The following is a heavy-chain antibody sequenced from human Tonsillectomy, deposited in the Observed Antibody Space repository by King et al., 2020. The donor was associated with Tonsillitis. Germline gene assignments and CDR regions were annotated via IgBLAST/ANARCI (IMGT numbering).Heavy chain of an antibody. V-gene: IGHV1-69*04. D-gene: IGHD6-6*01. CDR2: IIPILDIV. CDR3: AGVAGAARRDG. CDR1: GGTXSXYA. J-gene: IGHJ6*02. Sequence: VQLVQSGAXXXXXXXXVXXSXXXSGGTXSXYAXXWXXXXPGQGLEWMGRIIPILDIVNYAQKFQGRVTITADKSTSTAYMELSRLRSEDTAVYYCAGVAGAARRDGWGQGTTVTVSS.